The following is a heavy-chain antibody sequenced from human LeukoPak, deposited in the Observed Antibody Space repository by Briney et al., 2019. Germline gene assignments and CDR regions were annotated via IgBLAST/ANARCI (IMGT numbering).Heavy chain of an antibody. CDR1: GLNASSKY. D-gene: IGHD2-8*02. V-gene: IGHV3-66*02. CDR3: AASTGNKDFDD. Sequence: GGSLRLSCAVHGLNASSKYGSWVRRAPGKGLGRVSAIYSGSRTYYADSVKGRFTSSRDNSRNTLYLQMNRLRTEDTALYYCAASTGNKDFDDWGQGTLVSVSS. CDR2: IYSGSRT. J-gene: IGHJ4*02.